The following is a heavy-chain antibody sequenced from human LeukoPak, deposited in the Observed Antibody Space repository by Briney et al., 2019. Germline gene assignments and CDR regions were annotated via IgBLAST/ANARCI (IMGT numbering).Heavy chain of an antibody. CDR1: GFPFSIYW. V-gene: IGHV3-7*01. CDR2: IKQDGSEK. J-gene: IGHJ3*02. Sequence: TGGSLRLSCAASGFPFSIYWMSWVRQAPGKGRGWVANIKQDGSEKYYVDSVKGRFAISRDNAKNSLYLQMNSLRAEDTAVYYCAREYSSSSGDAFDIWGQGTMITVSS. CDR3: AREYSSSSGDAFDI. D-gene: IGHD6-13*01.